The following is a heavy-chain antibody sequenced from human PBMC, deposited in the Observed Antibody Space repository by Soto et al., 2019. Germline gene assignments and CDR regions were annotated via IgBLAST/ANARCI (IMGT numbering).Heavy chain of an antibody. Sequence: KTLSPTCTLLGSSTSGIYWSWIRKPAGKGVEWIGRIDATGTADYNPSLKSRVMMSVDTSKNHFSLTLSSVTAADTAVYYCARRGGGSNPYYYGMDVWGQGTTVTVSS. CDR2: IDATGTA. D-gene: IGHD3-16*01. V-gene: IGHV4-4*07. CDR1: GSSTSGIY. CDR3: ARRGGGSNPYYYGMDV. J-gene: IGHJ6*01.